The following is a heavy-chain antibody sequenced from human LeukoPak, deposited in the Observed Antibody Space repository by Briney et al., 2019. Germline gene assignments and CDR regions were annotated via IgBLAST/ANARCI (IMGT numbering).Heavy chain of an antibody. V-gene: IGHV4-59*01. CDR3: ARVVGTTGTTFSWDYYYYYMDV. D-gene: IGHD1-1*01. Sequence: SETLSLTCTVSGGSISSYYWSWIRQPPGKGLEWTGYIYYSGSTNYNPSLKSRVTISVDTSKNQFSLKLSSVTAADTAVYYCARVVGTTGTTFSWDYYYYYMDVWGKGTTVTISS. CDR2: IYYSGST. J-gene: IGHJ6*03. CDR1: GGSISSYY.